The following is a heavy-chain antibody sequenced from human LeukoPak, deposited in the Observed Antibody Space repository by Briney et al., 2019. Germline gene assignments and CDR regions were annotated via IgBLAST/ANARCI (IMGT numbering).Heavy chain of an antibody. J-gene: IGHJ4*02. CDR1: GGSISSYY. D-gene: IGHD6-13*01. Sequence: SETLSLTCTVSGGSISSYYWSWIRQPAGKGLEWIGRIYSSGSTNYNPSLKSRVTISVDTSKNQFSLKLSSVTAADTAVYYCARESLAAAGIDYWGQGTLVTVSS. V-gene: IGHV4-4*07. CDR3: ARESLAAAGIDY. CDR2: IYSSGST.